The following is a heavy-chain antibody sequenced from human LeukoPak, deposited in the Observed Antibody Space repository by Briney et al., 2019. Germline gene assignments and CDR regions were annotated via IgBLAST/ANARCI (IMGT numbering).Heavy chain of an antibody. CDR1: GGTFSSYA. Sequence: ASVKVSCKASGGTFSSYAISWVRQAPGQGLEWMGRIIPILGIANYAQKFQGRVTITADKSTSTAYMELSSLRSEDTAVYYCATTRGPVGATMDPGDYWGQGTLVTVSS. V-gene: IGHV1-69*04. D-gene: IGHD1-26*01. CDR3: ATTRGPVGATMDPGDY. J-gene: IGHJ4*02. CDR2: IIPILGIA.